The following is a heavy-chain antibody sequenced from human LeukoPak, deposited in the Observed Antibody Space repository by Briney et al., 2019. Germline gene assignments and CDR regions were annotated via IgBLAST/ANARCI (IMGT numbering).Heavy chain of an antibody. CDR2: IKQDGSEK. D-gene: IGHD3-22*01. J-gene: IGHJ4*02. V-gene: IGHV3-7*01. Sequence: GGSLRLSCAASGFTFSSYWMSWVRQAPGKGLEWVANIKQDGSEKYYVDSVKGRFTISRDNAKNSLYLQMNSLRAEDTAVYYCARVSDYYDSSGYPTYYFDYWGQGTLVTVSS. CDR3: ARVSDYYDSSGYPTYYFDY. CDR1: GFTFSSYW.